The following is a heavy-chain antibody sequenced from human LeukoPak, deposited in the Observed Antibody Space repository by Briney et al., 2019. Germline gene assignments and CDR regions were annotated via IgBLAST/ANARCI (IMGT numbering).Heavy chain of an antibody. CDR3: ARDLDLTSGSFPGY. Sequence: PRGSLRLSCTASGFTFSSYGMHWVRQAPGKGLEWVAVVWYDKSKKDYADSVKGRFTISRDNSKNTLYLQMNSLRVEDTAVYFCARDLDLTSGSFPGYWGQGTLVTVSS. D-gene: IGHD3-10*01. CDR1: GFTFSSYG. J-gene: IGHJ4*02. CDR2: VWYDKSKK. V-gene: IGHV3-33*01.